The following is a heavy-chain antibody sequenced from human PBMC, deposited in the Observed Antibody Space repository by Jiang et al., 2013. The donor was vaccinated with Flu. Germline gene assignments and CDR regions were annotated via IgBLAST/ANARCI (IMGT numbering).Heavy chain of an antibody. J-gene: IGHJ6*02. CDR1: GGSISSSSYY. CDR3: ARDRFVGSSSEYYYGMDR. Sequence: TCTVSGGSISSSSYYWGWIRQPPRKGAWSGLGGIYYSGSTYYNPSLKSRVTISVDTSKNQFSLKLSSVTAADTAVYYCARDRFVGSSSEYYYGMDRLGPRA. CDR2: IYYSGST. D-gene: IGHD6-13*01. V-gene: IGHV4-39*07.